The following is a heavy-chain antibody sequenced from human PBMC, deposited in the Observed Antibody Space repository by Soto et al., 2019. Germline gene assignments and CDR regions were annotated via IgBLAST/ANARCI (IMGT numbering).Heavy chain of an antibody. CDR1: ADTFSSSA. D-gene: IGHD4-17*01. CDR3: ATRATVGRYYYYGLDV. CDR2: FDPEDGET. J-gene: IGHJ6*02. Sequence: ASVKVSCKASADTFSSSAFSWVRQAPGQGLEWMGGFDPEDGETIYAQNFQGRVTMTEDTSTDTAHMELSSLKSEDTAVYYCATRATVGRYYYYGLDVWGQGTMVTVSS. V-gene: IGHV1-24*01.